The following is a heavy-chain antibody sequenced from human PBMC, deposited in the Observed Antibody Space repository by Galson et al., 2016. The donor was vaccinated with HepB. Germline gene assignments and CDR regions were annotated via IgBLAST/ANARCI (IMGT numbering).Heavy chain of an antibody. V-gene: IGHV4-61*08. Sequence: SETLSLTCTVSGDSISSGDNYWSWIRQPPGKGLEWIGYIYYSGSTNYNPSLKSRVTISVDTSKNQFSLKLSSVTAADTAVYYCARPFGGPPGGEHWYFDLWGRGTLSLSPQ. J-gene: IGHJ2*01. D-gene: IGHD4-23*01. CDR1: GDSISSGDNY. CDR2: IYYSGST. CDR3: ARPFGGPPGGEHWYFDL.